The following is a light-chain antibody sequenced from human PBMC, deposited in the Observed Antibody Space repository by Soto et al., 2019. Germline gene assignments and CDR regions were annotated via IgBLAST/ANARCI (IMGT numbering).Light chain of an antibody. Sequence: EIVMTQSPATLSVSPGERATLSCRASQSVSSNLAWYQQKPGQAPRLLIYGASTRATGIPARFGGSGSGTEFTLTISSLQSEDFAVYYCQQYNNWLTWTFGQGTKVDIK. J-gene: IGKJ1*01. CDR2: GAS. V-gene: IGKV3-15*01. CDR1: QSVSSN. CDR3: QQYNNWLTWT.